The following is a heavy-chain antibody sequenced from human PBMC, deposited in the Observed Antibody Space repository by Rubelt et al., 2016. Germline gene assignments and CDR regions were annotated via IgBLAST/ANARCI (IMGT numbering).Heavy chain of an antibody. CDR2: ISSSSSTI. V-gene: IGHV3-48*04. J-gene: IGHJ6*02. Sequence: GRGLEWVSYISSSSSTIYYADSVKGRFTISRDNAKNSLYLQMNSLRAEDTAVYYCARDKVTMVRGVTTNYYGMDVWGQGTTVTVSS. D-gene: IGHD3-10*01. CDR3: ARDKVTMVRGVTTNYYGMDV.